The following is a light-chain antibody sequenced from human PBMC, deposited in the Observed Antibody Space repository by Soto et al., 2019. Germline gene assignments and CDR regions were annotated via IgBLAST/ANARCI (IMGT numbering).Light chain of an antibody. CDR3: QQYNSYPLT. CDR1: QSISSW. V-gene: IGKV1-5*03. Sequence: DIQMTQSPSTLSASVGDRVTITCRASQSISSWLAWYQQKPGKAPKLLIYKASSLESGVPSRFSGRGSGTEFTLTISSLQPDDFATYCCQQYNSYPLTFCGGTKVEIK. J-gene: IGKJ4*01. CDR2: KAS.